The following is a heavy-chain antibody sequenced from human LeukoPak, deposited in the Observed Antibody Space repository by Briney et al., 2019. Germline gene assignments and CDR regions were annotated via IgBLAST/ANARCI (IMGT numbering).Heavy chain of an antibody. J-gene: IGHJ4*02. CDR1: EYSFTASW. CDR3: ARQVGATGHFDL. V-gene: IGHV5-51*01. D-gene: IGHD1-26*01. CDR2: IYPGDSDT. Sequence: GESLKISCKDSEYSFTASWIGWVRQMPGKGLEWMGNIYPGDSDTRYSPSFQGQVTISADKSISTAYLQWSSLKASDTAMYFCARQVGATGHFDLWGQGTLVTVSS.